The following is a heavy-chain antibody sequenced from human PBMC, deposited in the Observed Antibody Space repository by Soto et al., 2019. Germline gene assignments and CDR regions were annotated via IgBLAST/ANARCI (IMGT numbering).Heavy chain of an antibody. CDR1: GGSISSGGYY. CDR3: ARVDTSMGATCVSY. J-gene: IGHJ4*02. Sequence: QVQLQESGPGLVKPSQTLSLTCTVSGGSISSGGYYWSWIRQHPGKGLEWIGYIYYSGSTYYNPSLQSRVTIPVDTSKNQFSLKLSSVTAADTAVYYCARVDTSMGATCVSYWGQGTLVTVSS. D-gene: IGHD1-26*01. CDR2: IYYSGST. V-gene: IGHV4-31*03.